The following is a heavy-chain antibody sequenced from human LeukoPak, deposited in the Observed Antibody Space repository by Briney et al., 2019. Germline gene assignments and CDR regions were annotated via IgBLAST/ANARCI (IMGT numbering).Heavy chain of an antibody. Sequence: GGSLRLSCAASGFTFSSYSMNWVRQAPGKGLEWVSSISSSSSYIYYADSVKGRFTISRDNAKNSLYLQMNSLRAEDTAVYYCARDFYYYGSGGDYWGQGTLVTVSS. D-gene: IGHD3-10*01. V-gene: IGHV3-21*04. J-gene: IGHJ4*02. CDR1: GFTFSSYS. CDR2: ISSSSSYI. CDR3: ARDFYYYGSGGDY.